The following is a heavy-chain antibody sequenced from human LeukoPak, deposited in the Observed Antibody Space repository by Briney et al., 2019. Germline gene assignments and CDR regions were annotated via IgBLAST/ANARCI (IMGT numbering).Heavy chain of an antibody. D-gene: IGHD5-12*01. CDR1: GYTLTELS. Sequence: ASVKVSCKVSGYTLTELSMHWVRQAPGKGLEWMGGFDPEDGETIYAQKFQGRVTMTEDTSTDTAYMELSSLRSEDTAVYYCAREIRGYSGYDGQIDYWGQGTRVTVSS. CDR3: AREIRGYSGYDGQIDY. J-gene: IGHJ4*02. CDR2: FDPEDGET. V-gene: IGHV1-24*01.